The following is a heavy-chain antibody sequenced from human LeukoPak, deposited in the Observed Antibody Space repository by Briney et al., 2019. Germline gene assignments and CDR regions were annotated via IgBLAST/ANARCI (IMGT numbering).Heavy chain of an antibody. D-gene: IGHD1-26*01. J-gene: IGHJ5*01. CDR1: GGSISSSSYY. V-gene: IGHV4-39*01. CDR3: ARQPRRAMSGRRYNWFDS. CDR2: IYYSGST. Sequence: SETLSLTCTVSGGSISSSSYYWGWIRQPPGKGLEWIGSIYYSGSTNYNPSLKSRVTISVDTSKNQFSLKLSSVTAADTAVYYCARQPRRAMSGRRYNWFDSWGQGTLVTVSS.